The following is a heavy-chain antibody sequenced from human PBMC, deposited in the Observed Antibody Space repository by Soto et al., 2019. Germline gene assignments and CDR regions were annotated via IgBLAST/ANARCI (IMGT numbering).Heavy chain of an antibody. CDR2: ISSNGGST. J-gene: IGHJ4*02. D-gene: IGHD3-16*01. CDR3: SREGASIACDY. V-gene: IGHV3-64*01. Sequence: EVQLVESGGCLVQPGGSLRLSCAASGFTFSSYVMHWFRQAPGKGLEYVSAISSNGGSTFYANSVKGRFTISRDNSKNTLYLHMGSMRAEDMAVYYCSREGASIACDYWGQGTLVTVSS. CDR1: GFTFSSYV.